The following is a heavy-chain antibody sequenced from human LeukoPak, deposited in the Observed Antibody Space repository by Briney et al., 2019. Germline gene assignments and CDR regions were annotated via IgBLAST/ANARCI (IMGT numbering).Heavy chain of an antibody. CDR1: GFTFGDYA. CDR2: IRSKAYGGTT. CDR3: TREGPITMVRGVMWLGRYYFDY. D-gene: IGHD3-10*01. Sequence: GGSLRLSCTASGFTFGDYAMSWVRQAPGKGLEWVGFIRSKAYGGTTEYAASVKGRFTISRDDSKSIAYLQMNSLKTEDTAVYYCTREGPITMVRGVMWLGRYYFDYWGQGTLVTVSS. J-gene: IGHJ4*02. V-gene: IGHV3-49*04.